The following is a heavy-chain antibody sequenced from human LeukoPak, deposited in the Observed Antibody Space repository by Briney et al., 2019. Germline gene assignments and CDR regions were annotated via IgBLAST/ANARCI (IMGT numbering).Heavy chain of an antibody. CDR3: AREPRSITIFGVVIRRQGFDY. Sequence: SETLSLTCAVYGGSFSGYYWSWIRQPPGKGLEWIGEINHSGSTNYNPSLKSRVTISVDTSKNQFSLKLSSVTAADTAVYYCAREPRSITIFGVVIRRQGFDYWGQGTLVTVSS. CDR2: INHSGST. V-gene: IGHV4-34*01. CDR1: GGSFSGYY. J-gene: IGHJ4*02. D-gene: IGHD3-3*01.